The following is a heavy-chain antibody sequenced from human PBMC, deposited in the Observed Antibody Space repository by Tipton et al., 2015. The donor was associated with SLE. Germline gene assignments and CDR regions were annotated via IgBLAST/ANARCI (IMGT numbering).Heavy chain of an antibody. Sequence: TLSLTCTVSDDSISNYYWSWIRQSPGKGLEWIGYGYYIGSTNYNPSLKSRLTISVDSSKNQFSLRLSSVSAADTAMYYCARGPRVGDYYYYYYMDVWGKGTTVTVSS. CDR3: ARGPRVGDYYYYYYMDV. CDR1: DDSISNYY. CDR2: GYYIGST. D-gene: IGHD1-26*01. J-gene: IGHJ6*03. V-gene: IGHV4-59*01.